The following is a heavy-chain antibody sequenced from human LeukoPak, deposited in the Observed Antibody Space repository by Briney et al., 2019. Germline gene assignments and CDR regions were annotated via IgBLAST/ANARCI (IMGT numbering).Heavy chain of an antibody. D-gene: IGHD3-22*01. CDR1: GGSFSGYY. CDR2: ISSSGSTI. CDR3: ARGSRNYYDSSGYTDFDY. J-gene: IGHJ4*02. Sequence: LSLTCAAYGGSFSGYYWSWIRQAPGKGLEWVSYISSSGSTIYYADSVKGRFTISRDNAKNSLYLQMNSLRAEDTAVYYCARGSRNYYDSSGYTDFDYWGQGTLVTVSS. V-gene: IGHV3-11*01.